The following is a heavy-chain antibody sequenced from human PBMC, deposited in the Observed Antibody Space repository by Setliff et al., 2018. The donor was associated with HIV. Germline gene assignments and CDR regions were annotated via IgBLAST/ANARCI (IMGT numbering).Heavy chain of an antibody. CDR2: INPNSGGT. V-gene: IGHV1-2*06. D-gene: IGHD3-16*01. CDR1: GYTFTGYY. J-gene: IGHJ4*02. CDR3: ARIGGRSRQEDY. Sequence: ASVKVSCKTSGYTFTGYYMHWVRQAPGQGLEWMGRINPNSGGTNYAQKFQGRVTMTRDTSISTAYMELSRLRSDDTAVYYCARIGGRSRQEDYWGQGTLVTVSS.